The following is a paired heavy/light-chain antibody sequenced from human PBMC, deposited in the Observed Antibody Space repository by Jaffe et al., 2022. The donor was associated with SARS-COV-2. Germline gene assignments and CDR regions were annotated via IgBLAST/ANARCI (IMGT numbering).Heavy chain of an antibody. Sequence: QVQLVESGGGVVQPGRSLRLSCAASGFTFSSYAMHWVRQAPGKGLEWVAVISYDGSNKYYADSVKGRFTISRDNSKNTLYLQMNSLRAEDTAVYYCARDRPDGGYSGYGPGWFDPWGQGTLVTVSS. V-gene: IGHV3-30*04. CDR2: ISYDGSNK. CDR3: ARDRPDGGYSGYGPGWFDP. J-gene: IGHJ5*02. CDR1: GFTFSSYA. D-gene: IGHD5-12*01.
Light chain of an antibody. J-gene: IGKJ4*01. V-gene: IGKV1D-12*01. CDR3: QQANSFPRT. CDR2: AAS. CDR1: QGISSW. Sequence: DIQMTQSPSSVSASVGDRVTITCRASQGISSWLAWYQQKPGKAPKLLIYAASSLQSGVPSRFSGSGSGTDFTLTISSLQPEDFATYYCQQANSFPRTFGGGTKVEIK.